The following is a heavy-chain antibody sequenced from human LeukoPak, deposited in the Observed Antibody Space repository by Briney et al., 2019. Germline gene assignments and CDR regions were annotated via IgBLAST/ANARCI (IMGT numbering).Heavy chain of an antibody. CDR2: IYYSGST. CDR1: GGSISSYH. CDR3: AVGADPGSYHFDY. D-gene: IGHD3-10*01. Sequence: PSETLSLTCTVSGGSISSYHWSWLRQPPGKGLEGIGYIYYSGSTNYNPSLKSRVTISVDTSKNQFSLKLSSVTAADTAVYYCAVGADPGSYHFDYWGQGTLVTVSS. V-gene: IGHV4-59*01. J-gene: IGHJ4*02.